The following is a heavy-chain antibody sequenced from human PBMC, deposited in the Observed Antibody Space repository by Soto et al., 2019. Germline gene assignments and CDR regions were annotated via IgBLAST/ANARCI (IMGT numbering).Heavy chain of an antibody. Sequence: GGSLRLSCAASGFTFSSYAMSWVRQAQGKGLEWVSAISGSGGSTYYADSVKGRFTISRDNSKNTLYLQMNSLRAEDTAVYYCAKYCSGGSCTKGYYYYYGMDVWGQGTTVTVSS. CDR2: ISGSGGST. CDR3: AKYCSGGSCTKGYYYYYGMDV. J-gene: IGHJ6*02. CDR1: GFTFSSYA. V-gene: IGHV3-23*01. D-gene: IGHD2-15*01.